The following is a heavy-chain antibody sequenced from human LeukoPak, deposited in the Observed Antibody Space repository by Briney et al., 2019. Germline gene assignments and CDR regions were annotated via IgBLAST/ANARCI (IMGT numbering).Heavy chain of an antibody. V-gene: IGHV4-59*01. CDR3: AGGPYYDFWSGYPYYYYYMDV. CDR1: GGSISSYY. J-gene: IGHJ6*03. D-gene: IGHD3-3*01. CDR2: IYYSGST. Sequence: PSETLSLTCTVSGGSISSYYWSWIRQPPGKGLEWIGYIYYSGSTNYNPSLKSRVTISVDTSKNQFSLKLSSVTAADTAVYYCAGGPYYDFWSGYPYYYYYMDVWGKGTTVTVSS.